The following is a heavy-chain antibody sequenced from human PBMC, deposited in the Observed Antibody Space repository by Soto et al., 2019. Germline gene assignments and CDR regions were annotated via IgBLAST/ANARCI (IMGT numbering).Heavy chain of an antibody. CDR3: ARGRGAAVVNGMDV. Sequence: QVQLVQFGPEVKKPGASVKVSCKTSGYTLAGFDVYWVRQAPGQGLEWMGWINPNSGNTGYAQKFQGRVTLTKDTSISTAYMELSTLRSDDTAIYYCARGRGAAVVNGMDVWGQGTTVTVSS. CDR2: INPNSGNT. CDR1: GYTLAGFD. D-gene: IGHD6-13*01. V-gene: IGHV1-8*01. J-gene: IGHJ6*02.